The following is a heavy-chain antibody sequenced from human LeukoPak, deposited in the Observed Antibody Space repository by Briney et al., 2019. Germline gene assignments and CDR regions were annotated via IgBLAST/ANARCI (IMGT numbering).Heavy chain of an antibody. D-gene: IGHD6-6*01. Sequence: GRSLRLSCAASGFTFDDYAMHWVRQAPGKGLEWGSGINWNSDRIGYADSVKGRFTISRDNAKNSLYLQMNSLRAEDTALYYCAKDSSSSPYYGMDVWGQGTTVTVSS. CDR3: AKDSSSSPYYGMDV. CDR1: GFTFDDYA. V-gene: IGHV3-9*01. J-gene: IGHJ6*02. CDR2: INWNSDRI.